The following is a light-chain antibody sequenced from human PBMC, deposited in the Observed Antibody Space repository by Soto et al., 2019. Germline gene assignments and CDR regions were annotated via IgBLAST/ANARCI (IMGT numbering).Light chain of an antibody. Sequence: QSALTQPASVSGSPGQSITISCTGTSSDVGGYNYVSWYQQHPGKAPKLMIYDVSNRPPGVSNRFSGSKSGNTASLTISGLQAEDEADYYCSSYTSSSTLALYVFGTGTKVTVL. CDR2: DVS. CDR1: SSDVGGYNY. V-gene: IGLV2-14*01. J-gene: IGLJ1*01. CDR3: SSYTSSSTLALYV.